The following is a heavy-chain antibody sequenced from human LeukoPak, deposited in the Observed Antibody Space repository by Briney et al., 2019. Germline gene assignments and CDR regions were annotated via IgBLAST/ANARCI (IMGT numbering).Heavy chain of an antibody. D-gene: IGHD2-15*01. CDR1: GFTFSSYG. CDR3: AIPLGYCSSGSCLNV. V-gene: IGHV3-23*01. CDR2: ISGSGGSS. J-gene: IGHJ6*02. Sequence: TGGSLRLSCAASGFTFSSYGMSWVRQAPGKGLEWVSLISGSGGSSYYADSEKGRFTISGDNSKNTLYLQMNSLRAEDTAVYHCAIPLGYCSSGSCLNVWGQGTTVTVSS.